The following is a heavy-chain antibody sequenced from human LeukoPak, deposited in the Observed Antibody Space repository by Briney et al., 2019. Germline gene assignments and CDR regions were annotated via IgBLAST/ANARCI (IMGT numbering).Heavy chain of an antibody. CDR3: ARDTPQHLKRFDF. J-gene: IGHJ4*02. D-gene: IGHD6-13*01. CDR2: TNTYNGKT. V-gene: IGHV1-18*01. Sequence: GASVKVSCKASGYTFNRFGISWVRQAPGQGLECLGWTNTYNGKTKVAARFQGRVTMTADTSTSTVNLELGSLRLDDTAVYFCARDTPQHLKRFDFWGQGTLVTVSS. CDR1: GYTFNRFG.